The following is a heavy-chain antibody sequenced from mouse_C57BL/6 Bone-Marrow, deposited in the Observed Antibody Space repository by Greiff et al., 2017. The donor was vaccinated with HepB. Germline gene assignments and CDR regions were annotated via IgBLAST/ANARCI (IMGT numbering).Heavy chain of an antibody. D-gene: IGHD3-2*02. Sequence: EVQLQESGPGLVKPSQSLSLTCSVTGYSITSGYYWNWIRQFPGNKLEWMGYISYDGSNNYNPSLKNRISITRDTSKNQFFLKLNSVTTEDTATYYCARDGSGYNFFFAYWGQGTLVTVSA. V-gene: IGHV3-6*01. CDR2: ISYDGSN. CDR1: GYSITSGYY. J-gene: IGHJ3*01. CDR3: ARDGSGYNFFFAY.